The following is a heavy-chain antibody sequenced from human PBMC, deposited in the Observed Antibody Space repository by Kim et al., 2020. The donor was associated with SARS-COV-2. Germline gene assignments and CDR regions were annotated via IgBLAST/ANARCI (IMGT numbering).Heavy chain of an antibody. D-gene: IGHD3-22*01. V-gene: IGHV4-39*01. CDR3: AASTYYYDSSGYYYFEY. Sequence: SETLSLTCTVSGGSISSSSYYWGWIRQPPGKGLEWIGSIYYSGSTYYKSSLKSRVTISVDTSKNQFSLKLSSVTAADTAVYYCAASTYYYDSSGYYYFEYWGQGTLVTVSS. J-gene: IGHJ4*02. CDR1: GGSISSSSYY. CDR2: IYYSGST.